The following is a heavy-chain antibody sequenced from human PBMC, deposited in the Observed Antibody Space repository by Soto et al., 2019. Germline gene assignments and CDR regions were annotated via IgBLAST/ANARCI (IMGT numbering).Heavy chain of an antibody. CDR3: VRDGTKTLRDWLDT. Sequence: SETLSLTCTVSGASISGFYWSWIRKSAGKGLEWIGRIYATGTTDYNPSLKSRVMVSVDTSKKQFSLKLRSVTAADTAVYYCVRDGTKTLRDWLDTCRQG. J-gene: IGHJ5*02. D-gene: IGHD1-1*01. CDR2: IYATGTT. V-gene: IGHV4-4*07. CDR1: GASISGFY.